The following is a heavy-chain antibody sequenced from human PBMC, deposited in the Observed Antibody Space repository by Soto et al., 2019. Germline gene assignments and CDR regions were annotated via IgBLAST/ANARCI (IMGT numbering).Heavy chain of an antibody. CDR3: VRDPGYSYGSAGYYFDY. D-gene: IGHD5-18*01. CDR2: IYYSGST. Sequence: PSETLSLTCTVSGGSISSYYWSWILQPPGKGLEWIGYIYYSGSTNYNPSLKSRVTISVDTSKNQFSLKLSSVTAADTAVYFCVRDPGYSYGSAGYYFDYRGQGTLVTVSP. J-gene: IGHJ4*02. V-gene: IGHV4-59*01. CDR1: GGSISSYY.